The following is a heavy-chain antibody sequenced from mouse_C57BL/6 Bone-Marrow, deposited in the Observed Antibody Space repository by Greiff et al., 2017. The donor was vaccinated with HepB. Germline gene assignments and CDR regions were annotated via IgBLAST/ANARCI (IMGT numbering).Heavy chain of an antibody. V-gene: IGHV5-6*01. J-gene: IGHJ2*01. CDR1: GFTFSSYG. D-gene: IGHD2-4*01. CDR3: ARHRISYDYYFDY. Sequence: EVKLVESGGDLVKPGGSLKLSCAASGFTFSSYGMSWVRQTPDKRLEWVATISSGGSYTYYPDSVKGRFTISRDNAKNTLYLQMSSLKSEDTAMYYCARHRISYDYYFDYWGQGTTLTVSS. CDR2: ISSGGSYT.